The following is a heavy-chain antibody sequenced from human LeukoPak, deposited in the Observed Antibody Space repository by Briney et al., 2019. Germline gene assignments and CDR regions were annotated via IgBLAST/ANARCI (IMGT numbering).Heavy chain of an antibody. Sequence: GASVTVSCTASGYTFTSYAMHWVRQAPGQRLEWMGWINAGNGNTKYSQKFRGRVTITRDTSASTAYMELSSLRSEDTAVYYCARGGTYYYDSSGYNDYWGQGTLVTVSS. CDR1: GYTFTSYA. V-gene: IGHV1-3*01. D-gene: IGHD3-22*01. J-gene: IGHJ4*02. CDR3: ARGGTYYYDSSGYNDY. CDR2: INAGNGNT.